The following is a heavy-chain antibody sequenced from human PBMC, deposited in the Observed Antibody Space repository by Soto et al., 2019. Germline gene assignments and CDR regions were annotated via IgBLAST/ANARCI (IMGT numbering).Heavy chain of an antibody. CDR3: ARDYDILTGYWPSPIWCDP. CDR1: GFTFSSYG. Sequence: QVQLVESGGGVVQPGRSLRLSCAASGFTFSSYGMHWVRQAPGKGLEWVAVIWYDGSNKYYADSVKGRFTISRDNSKNTLYLQMNSLRAEDTAVYYCARDYDILTGYWPSPIWCDPWGQGTLVTVSS. J-gene: IGHJ5*02. V-gene: IGHV3-33*01. D-gene: IGHD3-9*01. CDR2: IWYDGSNK.